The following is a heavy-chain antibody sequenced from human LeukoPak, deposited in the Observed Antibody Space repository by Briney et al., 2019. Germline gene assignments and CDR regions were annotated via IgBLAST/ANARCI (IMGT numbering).Heavy chain of an antibody. J-gene: IGHJ5*02. CDR3: AKELLVANRFDP. Sequence: SETLSLTCTVSCGSISSVGYYWSWIRQHPGKGLECIGYIYYSGSTYYNPSLKSRLTISEDTSKTQFSLKLSSVTAADTVVYYCAKELLVANRFDPWGQGTLVTVSS. CDR1: CGSISSVGYY. CDR2: IYYSGST. V-gene: IGHV4-31*03. D-gene: IGHD3-10*01.